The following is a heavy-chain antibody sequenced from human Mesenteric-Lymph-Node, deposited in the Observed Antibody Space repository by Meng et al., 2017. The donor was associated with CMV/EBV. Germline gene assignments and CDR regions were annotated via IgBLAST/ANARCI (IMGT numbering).Heavy chain of an antibody. CDR2: ISSSSYI. CDR1: GFTFSSYS. V-gene: IGHV3-21*01. CDR3: ARVASHTADY. Sequence: LSLTCAASGFTFSSYSMNWVRQAPGKGLEWVSSISSSSYIYYADSVKGRFTISRDNAKNSLYLQMNSLRAEDTAVYYCARVASHTADYWGQGTLVTVSS. J-gene: IGHJ4*02. D-gene: IGHD2-2*01.